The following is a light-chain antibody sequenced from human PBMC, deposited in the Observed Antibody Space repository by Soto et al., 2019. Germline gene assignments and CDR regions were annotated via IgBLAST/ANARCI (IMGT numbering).Light chain of an antibody. CDR2: KAS. CDR3: QHYNSYSEA. Sequence: DIQMTQFPSTRSASVGDTVTITCRASQTISSWLAWYQQKPGKAPKLLIYKASTLKSGVPSRFSGSGSGTEFTLTISSLQPDDFATYYCQHYNSYSEAFGQGTKV. V-gene: IGKV1-5*03. CDR1: QTISSW. J-gene: IGKJ1*01.